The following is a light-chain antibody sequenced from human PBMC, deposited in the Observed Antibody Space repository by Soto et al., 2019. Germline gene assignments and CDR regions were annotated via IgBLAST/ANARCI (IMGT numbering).Light chain of an antibody. CDR1: QSVSSTL. CDR3: QHYGDSSWT. J-gene: IGKJ1*01. V-gene: IGKV3-20*01. CDR2: GVS. Sequence: EIVLTQSPVALSLSPGERATLSCRARQSVSSTLLTWYQQKPGQAPRLLIYGVSSRATGIPDRFSGSGSGTDFTLTISRLEPEDFAVYFCQHYGDSSWTFGQGTRVEIK.